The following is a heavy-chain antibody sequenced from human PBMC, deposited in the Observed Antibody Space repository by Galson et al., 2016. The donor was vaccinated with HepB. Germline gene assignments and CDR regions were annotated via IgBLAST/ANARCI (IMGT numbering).Heavy chain of an antibody. CDR2: LIPIFGTT. D-gene: IGHD3-22*01. J-gene: IGHJ4*02. Sequence: SVKVSCKASGDTFNTYDINWVRQAPGQGLEWMGGLIPIFGTTTYAQKFQARVTITADESTSTAYMELSNLRSEDTAIYYCAVKSGFYSGGQGTLVTVSS. CDR3: AVKSGFYS. V-gene: IGHV1-69*13. CDR1: GDTFNTYD.